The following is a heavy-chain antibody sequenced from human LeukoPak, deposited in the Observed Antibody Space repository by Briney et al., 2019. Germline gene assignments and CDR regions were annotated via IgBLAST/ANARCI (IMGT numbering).Heavy chain of an antibody. J-gene: IGHJ4*02. CDR2: IKQDGSEK. Sequence: GGSLRLSCAASGSRFSSYWMSWVRQAPGKGLEWVANIKQDGSEKSYVDSVKGRLTISRDNAKNALYLQMNSLRAEDTAVYYCARVLRGGFDYWGQGTLVTVSS. CDR1: GSRFSSYW. CDR3: ARVLRGGFDY. V-gene: IGHV3-7*01. D-gene: IGHD2-8*02.